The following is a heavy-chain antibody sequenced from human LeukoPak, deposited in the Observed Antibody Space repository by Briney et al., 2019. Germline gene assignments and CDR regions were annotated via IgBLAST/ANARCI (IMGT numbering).Heavy chain of an antibody. D-gene: IGHD2-2*01. CDR3: ARDLRCSSTSCSSI. V-gene: IGHV3-20*04. CDR2: INWSGGST. J-gene: IGHJ4*02. Sequence: PGGSLRLSCAASGFTFDDYGMSWVRQAPGKGLEWVSDINWSGGSTRYADSVKGRFTISRDNTKNSLYLQMNSLGAEDTALYFCARDLRCSSTSCSSIWGQGTLVTVSS. CDR1: GFTFDDYG.